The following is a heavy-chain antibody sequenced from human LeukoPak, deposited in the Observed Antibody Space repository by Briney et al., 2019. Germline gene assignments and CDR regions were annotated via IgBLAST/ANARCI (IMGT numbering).Heavy chain of an antibody. CDR1: GFTFSTYS. CDR2: ISSSSGYI. V-gene: IGHV3-21*01. Sequence: KPRGSLRLSCAASGFTFSTYSMNWVRQAPGKGLEWVSSISSSSGYIYYADSVKGRFTISRDNAKNSLYLQMNSLRADDTAVYYCARAVGSGSFYIYYFDYWGQGTLVTVS. D-gene: IGHD3-10*01. CDR3: ARAVGSGSFYIYYFDY. J-gene: IGHJ4*02.